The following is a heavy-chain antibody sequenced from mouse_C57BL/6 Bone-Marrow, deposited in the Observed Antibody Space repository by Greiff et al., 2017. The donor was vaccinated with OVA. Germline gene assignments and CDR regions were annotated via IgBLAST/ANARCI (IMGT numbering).Heavy chain of an antibody. Sequence: QVQLQQSGAELARPGASVKLSCKASGYTFTSYGLSWVKQRPGQGLEWIGVLYPSSGHTYYNEKFKGKATLTADKSSSTAYMELRSLTSEDSSVYFCARWEGVRQYYFDYWGQGTTLTVSS. D-gene: IGHD2-14*01. CDR3: ARWEGVRQYYFDY. CDR1: GYTFTSYG. V-gene: IGHV1-81*01. J-gene: IGHJ2*01. CDR2: LYPSSGHT.